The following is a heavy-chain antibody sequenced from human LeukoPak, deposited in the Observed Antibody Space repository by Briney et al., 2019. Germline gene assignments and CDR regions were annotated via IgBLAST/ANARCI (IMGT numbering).Heavy chain of an antibody. CDR1: DYTFTSYG. D-gene: IGHD3-10*01. CDR2: ISAYNGNT. Sequence: ASVKVSCKASDYTFTSYGISWVRQAPGRGLEWMGWISAYNGNTNYAQKLQGRVTMTTDTSTSTAYMELRSLRSDDTAVYYCARDLYYYGSGSYYYWGQGTLVTVSS. V-gene: IGHV1-18*01. CDR3: ARDLYYYGSGSYYY. J-gene: IGHJ4*02.